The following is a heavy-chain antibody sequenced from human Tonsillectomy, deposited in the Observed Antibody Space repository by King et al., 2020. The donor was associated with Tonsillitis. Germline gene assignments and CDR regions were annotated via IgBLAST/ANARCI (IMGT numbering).Heavy chain of an antibody. J-gene: IGHJ3*02. CDR3: AKDWGSKGVVITHDAFDI. CDR2: LRGSGGST. CDR1: GFTFSSYA. Sequence: VQLVESGGGLVQPGGSLRLSCAASGFTFSSYAMSWVRQAPGKGLEWVSALRGSGGSTYYADAVKGRFTISRDNSKNTLYLQMNSLRAEDTAVYYCAKDWGSKGVVITHDAFDIWGQGTMVTVSS. D-gene: IGHD3-22*01. V-gene: IGHV3-23*04.